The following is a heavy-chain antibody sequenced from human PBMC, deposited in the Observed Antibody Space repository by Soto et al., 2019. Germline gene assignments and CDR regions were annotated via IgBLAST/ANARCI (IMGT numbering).Heavy chain of an antibody. CDR2: VYHSGDT. CDR1: GASISSSSW. D-gene: IGHD7-27*01. J-gene: IGHJ5*02. V-gene: IGHV4-4*02. CDR3: VRDLGWFDP. Sequence: QVQLQESGPGLVKPSGTLTVTCTVSGASISSSSWWSWVRQPQGKGLEWIGEVYHSGDTNYNPSLKSRVTLSVDKSKNQLSLNLTSVTAADTAVYYCVRDLGWFDPWGQGTLVTVSS.